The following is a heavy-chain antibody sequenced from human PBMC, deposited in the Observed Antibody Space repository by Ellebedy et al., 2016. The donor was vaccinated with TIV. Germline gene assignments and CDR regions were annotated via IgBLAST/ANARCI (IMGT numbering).Heavy chain of an antibody. D-gene: IGHD6-19*01. CDR1: GYTFTAYH. CDR2: IYPYSGGT. Sequence: ASVKVSCKASGYTFTAYHIHWVRQAPGQGLEWMGWIYPYSGGTNYAQKFQGRVTMTRDTSISTAYMELSRLRSDDTAVYYCARAWDSSGWAVFDYWGQGTLVTVSS. V-gene: IGHV1-2*02. CDR3: ARAWDSSGWAVFDY. J-gene: IGHJ4*02.